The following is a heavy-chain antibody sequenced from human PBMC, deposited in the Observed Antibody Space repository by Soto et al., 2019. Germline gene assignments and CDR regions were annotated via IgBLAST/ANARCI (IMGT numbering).Heavy chain of an antibody. CDR3: AREAKEYYSDY. Sequence: QVQLVESGGGVVQPGRSLRLSCAASGFTFSTYGMHWVRQAPGKGLEWVEAIWYAGSNKYYADSVKGRFTISRDNSKNTLYLQMNSLRAEDTAVYYCAREAKEYYSDYWGQGTLVTVSS. J-gene: IGHJ4*02. CDR2: IWYAGSNK. D-gene: IGHD3-10*01. CDR1: GFTFSTYG. V-gene: IGHV3-33*01.